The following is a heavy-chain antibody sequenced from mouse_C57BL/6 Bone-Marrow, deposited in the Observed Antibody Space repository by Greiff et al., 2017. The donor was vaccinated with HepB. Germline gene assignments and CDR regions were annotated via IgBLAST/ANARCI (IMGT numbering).Heavy chain of an antibody. V-gene: IGHV1-39*01. Sequence: EVKLVESGPELVKPGASVKISCKASGYSFTDYNMNWVKQSNGKSLEWIGVINPNYGTTSYNQKFKGKATLTVDQSSSTAYMQLNSLTSEDSAVYYCARERFITKTAWFAYWGQGTLVTVSA. CDR2: INPNYGTT. CDR1: GYSFTDYN. J-gene: IGHJ3*01. D-gene: IGHD1-1*01. CDR3: ARERFITKTAWFAY.